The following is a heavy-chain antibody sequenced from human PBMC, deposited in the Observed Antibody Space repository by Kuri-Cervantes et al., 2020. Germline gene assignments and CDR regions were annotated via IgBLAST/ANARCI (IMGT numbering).Heavy chain of an antibody. V-gene: IGHV1-8*01. CDR2: MNPNSGNT. CDR3: ARVAVKYSSGWYDNYYYGMDV. D-gene: IGHD6-19*01. CDR1: GYTFTSYD. Sequence: ASVKVSCKASGYTFTSYDINWVRQATGQGLEWMGWMNPNSGNTGYAQKFQGRVTMTRNTSISTAYMELSSLRSEDTAVYYCARVAVKYSSGWYDNYYYGMDVWGQGTTVTVSS. J-gene: IGHJ6*02.